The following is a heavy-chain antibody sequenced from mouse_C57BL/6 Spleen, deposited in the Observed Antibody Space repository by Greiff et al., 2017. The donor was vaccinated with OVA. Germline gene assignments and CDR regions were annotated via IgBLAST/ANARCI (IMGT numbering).Heavy chain of an antibody. J-gene: IGHJ4*01. V-gene: IGHV14-4*01. CDR3: TTIYYGNYGGYYYAMDY. CDR1: GFNIKDDY. CDR2: IDPENGDT. D-gene: IGHD2-1*01. Sequence: EVQLQQSGAELVRPGASVKLSCTASGFNIKDDYMHWVKQRPEQGLEWIGWIDPENGDTEYASKFQGKATMTADTSSSTAYLQLSSLTSEDTAVYDCTTIYYGNYGGYYYAMDYWGQGTSVTVSS.